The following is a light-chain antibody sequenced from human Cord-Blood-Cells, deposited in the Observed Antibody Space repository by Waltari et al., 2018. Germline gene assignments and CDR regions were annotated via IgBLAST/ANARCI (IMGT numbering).Light chain of an antibody. CDR3: GTWDSSLSANWV. J-gene: IGLJ3*02. CDR2: ENN. Sequence: GQKVTISCSGSSSNIGNNYVSWYQQLPGTAPKLLIYENNKRPSGIPDRFPGSKSGTSATLGITGLQTGDEADYYCGTWDSSLSANWVFGGGTKLTVL. CDR1: SSNIGNNY. V-gene: IGLV1-51*02.